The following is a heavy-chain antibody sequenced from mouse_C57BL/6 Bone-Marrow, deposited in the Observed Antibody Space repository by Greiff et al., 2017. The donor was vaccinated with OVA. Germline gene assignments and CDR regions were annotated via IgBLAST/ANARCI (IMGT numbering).Heavy chain of an antibody. Sequence: QVQLKESGAELVRPGTSVKMSCKASGYTFTNYWIGWAKQRPGHGLEWIRDIYPGGGYTNYNEKFKGKATLTADKSSSTAYMQFSSLTSEDSAIYYCALGFAYWGQGTLVTVSA. CDR3: ALGFAY. CDR2: IYPGGGYT. CDR1: GYTFTNYW. J-gene: IGHJ3*01. V-gene: IGHV1-63*01.